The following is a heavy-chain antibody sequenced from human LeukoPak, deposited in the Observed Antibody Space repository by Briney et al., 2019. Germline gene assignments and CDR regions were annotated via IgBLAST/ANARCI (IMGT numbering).Heavy chain of an antibody. D-gene: IGHD7-27*01. CDR2: IYSGDST. V-gene: IGHV3-66*02. J-gene: IGHJ4*02. CDR3: ARDPRIRLGIDDDY. CDR1: GFTVSSNY. Sequence: PGGSLRLSCAASGFTVSSNYMSWVRQAPGKGLEWVSIIYSGDSTYYADSVKGRFTISRDNSKNTGYLQMNSLGVEDTAVYYCARDPRIRLGIDDDYWGQGTLVTVSS.